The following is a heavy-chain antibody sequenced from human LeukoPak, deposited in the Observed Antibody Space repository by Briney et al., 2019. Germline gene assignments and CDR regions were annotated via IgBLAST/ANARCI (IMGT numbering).Heavy chain of an antibody. D-gene: IGHD3-22*01. CDR2: IYISGST. J-gene: IGHJ4*02. CDR3: ASLYYDSGGYSRDY. Sequence: SETLSLTCTVSGVSINTYYWSWIRQPAGKGLEWIGRIYISGSTNYNPSLKGRVTMSLDTSKNQLSLKLSSVTAADTAVYYCASLYYDSGGYSRDYWGQGTLVTVSS. V-gene: IGHV4-4*07. CDR1: GVSINTYY.